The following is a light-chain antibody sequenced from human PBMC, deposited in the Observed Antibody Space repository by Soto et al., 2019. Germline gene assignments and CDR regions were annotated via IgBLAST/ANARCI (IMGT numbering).Light chain of an antibody. CDR1: QGVGND. CDR2: AVS. Sequence: AIEMTQSPSSLSASVGDRVTITCRASQGVGNDLGWYQQKPGKAPKLLIYAVSSLQSGVPSRFSGSGSGTAFTLTISSLQPEDSATYYCLQDFNSPYTLGQGTKR. CDR3: LQDFNSPYT. J-gene: IGKJ2*01. V-gene: IGKV1-6*01.